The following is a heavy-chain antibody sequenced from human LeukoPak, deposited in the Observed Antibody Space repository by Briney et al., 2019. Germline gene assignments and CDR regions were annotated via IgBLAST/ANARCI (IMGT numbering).Heavy chain of an antibody. CDR2: ISYDGSNK. D-gene: IGHD1-26*01. Sequence: PGGSLRLSCAASGFTFSSYAMHWVRQAPGKGLEWVAVISYDGSNKYYADSVKGRFTISRDNSKNTLYLQMNSLRAEDTAVYYYARPGATTAGLAYWGQGTLVTVSS. V-gene: IGHV3-30-3*01. J-gene: IGHJ4*02. CDR3: ARPGATTAGLAY. CDR1: GFTFSSYA.